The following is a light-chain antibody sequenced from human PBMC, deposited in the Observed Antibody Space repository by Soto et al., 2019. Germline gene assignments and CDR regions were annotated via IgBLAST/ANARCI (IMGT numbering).Light chain of an antibody. CDR3: TSYTSISTYV. J-gene: IGLJ1*01. V-gene: IGLV2-14*01. Sequence: QSALTQPASVSGSPGQSITISCTGTSRDVGGYNRVSWYQQHADKAPKLLIHEVSNRPSGVSNRFSGSKSGNTASLTISGLQADDEADYYCTSYTSISTYVFGTGTKVTVL. CDR1: SRDVGGYNR. CDR2: EVS.